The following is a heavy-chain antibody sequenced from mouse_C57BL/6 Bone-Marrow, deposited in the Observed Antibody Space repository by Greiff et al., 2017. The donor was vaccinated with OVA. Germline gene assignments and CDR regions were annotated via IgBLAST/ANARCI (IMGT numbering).Heavy chain of an antibody. V-gene: IGHV5-16*01. CDR3: ARDNYYGSSYGYAMDY. CDR2: INYDGSST. CDR1: GFTFSDYY. Sequence: EVHLVESEGGLVQPGSSMKLSCTASGFTFSDYYMAWVRQVPEKGLEWVANINYDGSSTYYLDSLKSRFIISRDNAKNILYLQMSSLKSEDTATYYCARDNYYGSSYGYAMDYWGQGTSVTVSS. D-gene: IGHD1-1*01. J-gene: IGHJ4*01.